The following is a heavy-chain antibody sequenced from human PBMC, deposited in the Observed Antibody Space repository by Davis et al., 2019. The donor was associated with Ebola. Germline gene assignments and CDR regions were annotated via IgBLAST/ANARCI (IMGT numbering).Heavy chain of an antibody. V-gene: IGHV3-30*18. J-gene: IGHJ6*02. CDR2: ISYDGSNK. CDR1: GFTFSSYG. CDR3: AKGGYCSSTSCYGGYYYGMDV. Sequence: GGSLRLSCAASGFTFSSYGMHWVRQAPGKGLEWVAVISYDGSNKYYADSVKGRFTISGDNSKNTLYLQMNGLRAEDTAVYYCAKGGYCSSTSCYGGYYYGMDVWGQGTTVTVSS. D-gene: IGHD2-2*01.